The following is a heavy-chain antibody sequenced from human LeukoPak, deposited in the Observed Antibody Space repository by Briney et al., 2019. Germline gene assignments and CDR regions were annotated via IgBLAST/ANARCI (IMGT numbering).Heavy chain of an antibody. V-gene: IGHV1-24*01. CDR3: ATGQWLVGTPFDY. Sequence: ASVKVSCKVSGYTLTELSMHWVRQAPGKGLEWMGGFDPEDGETIYAQKFQGRVTMTEDTSTDTAYMELSSLRSEDTAVDYCATGQWLVGTPFDYWGQGTLVTVSS. CDR1: GYTLTELS. J-gene: IGHJ4*02. CDR2: FDPEDGET. D-gene: IGHD6-19*01.